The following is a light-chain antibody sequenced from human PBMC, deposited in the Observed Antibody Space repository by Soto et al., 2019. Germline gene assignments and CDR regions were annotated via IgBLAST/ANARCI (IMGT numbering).Light chain of an antibody. CDR3: QQYNIWPQT. CDR2: GAS. J-gene: IGKJ1*01. V-gene: IGKV3-15*01. CDR1: QSLRSS. Sequence: EIVMTHSPATLSVSPGERSTLSCRASQSLRSSLAWYQQKPGQAPRLRIYGASTRATGIPARFSGSGSGTEFTLTISSLQSEDFAVYFCQQYNIWPQTFGQGTKVDI.